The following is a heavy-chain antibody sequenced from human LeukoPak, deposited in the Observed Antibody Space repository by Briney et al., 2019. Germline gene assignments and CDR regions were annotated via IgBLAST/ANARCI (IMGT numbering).Heavy chain of an antibody. J-gene: IGHJ4*02. CDR3: ARGPETYYYDSSGYSHFDY. CDR1: GYTFTSYY. Sequence: ASVKVSCKASGYTFTSYYMHWVRQAPGQGLEWMGIINPSGGSTSYAQKFQGRVTMTRDTSTSTVYMELSSLRSDDTAVYYCARGPETYYYDSSGYSHFDYWGQGTLVTVSS. V-gene: IGHV1-46*01. D-gene: IGHD3-22*01. CDR2: INPSGGST.